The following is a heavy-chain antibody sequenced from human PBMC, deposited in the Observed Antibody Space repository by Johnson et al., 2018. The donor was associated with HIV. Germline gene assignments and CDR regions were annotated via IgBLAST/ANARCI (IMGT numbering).Heavy chain of an antibody. V-gene: IGHV3-74*01. CDR3: ARERDTDMAGDAFDI. CDR1: GFTFSSYW. J-gene: IGHJ3*02. D-gene: IGHD5-18*01. Sequence: VQLVESGGGLVQSGGSLRLSCAASGFTFSSYWMHWVRQGPGKGLVWVSRINSDGSSTRYAGSVKGRFTISRDNAKNTLYLQMNSLRAEDTAVYYCARERDTDMAGDAFDIWGQGTMVTVSS. CDR2: INSDGSST.